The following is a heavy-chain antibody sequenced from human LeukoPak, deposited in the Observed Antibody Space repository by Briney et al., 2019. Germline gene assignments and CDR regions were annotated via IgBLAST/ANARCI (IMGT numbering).Heavy chain of an antibody. CDR2: ISGSGGST. CDR3: AKGLWVYGSGSYFGGYYYYMDV. J-gene: IGHJ6*03. Sequence: GGSLRLSCAASGFTFSSYAMSWVRQAPGKGLEWVSAISGSGGSTYYADSVKGRFTISRDNSKNTLYLQMNSLRAEDTAVYYCAKGLWVYGSGSYFGGYYYYMDVWGKGTTVTVSS. D-gene: IGHD3-10*01. V-gene: IGHV3-23*01. CDR1: GFTFSSYA.